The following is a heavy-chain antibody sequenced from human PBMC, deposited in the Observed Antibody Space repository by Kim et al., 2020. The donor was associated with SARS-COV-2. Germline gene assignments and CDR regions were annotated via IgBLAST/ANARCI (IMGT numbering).Heavy chain of an antibody. J-gene: IGHJ3*02. CDR3: AKDRIVVVPAAMPARDAFDI. V-gene: IGHV3-23*01. Sequence: RFTISRDNSKNTLYLQMNSLRAEDTAVYYCAKDRIVVVPAAMPARDAFDIWGQGTMVTVSS. D-gene: IGHD2-2*01.